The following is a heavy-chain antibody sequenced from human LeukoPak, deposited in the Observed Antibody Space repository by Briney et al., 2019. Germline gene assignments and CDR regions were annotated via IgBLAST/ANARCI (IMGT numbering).Heavy chain of an antibody. CDR1: GFTFSSYA. Sequence: GGSLRLSCAASGFTFSSYAMSWVRQAPGKGLEWVSAISGSGGSTYYADSVKGRFTISRDNSKNTLYLQMNSLRAEDTAVYYCAKGEYCSGGSCYSAGPFDYWGQGTLVTVSS. CDR3: AKGEYCSGGSCYSAGPFDY. CDR2: ISGSGGST. V-gene: IGHV3-23*01. D-gene: IGHD2-15*01. J-gene: IGHJ4*02.